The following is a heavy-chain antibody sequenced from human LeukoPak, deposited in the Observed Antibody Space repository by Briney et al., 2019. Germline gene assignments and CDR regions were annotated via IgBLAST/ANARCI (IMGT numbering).Heavy chain of an antibody. J-gene: IGHJ4*02. CDR1: EYTFTGYY. CDR2: INPDSGGT. V-gene: IGHV1-2*02. CDR3: ARGARGVYSGYEYYFDY. D-gene: IGHD5-12*01. Sequence: ASVKVSCKASEYTFTGYYMHWVRQAPGQGLEWMGWINPDSGGTNYAQKFQGRVTMTRDTSISTAYMELRRLTSDDTAVYFCARGARGVYSGYEYYFDYWGQGTQVTVSS.